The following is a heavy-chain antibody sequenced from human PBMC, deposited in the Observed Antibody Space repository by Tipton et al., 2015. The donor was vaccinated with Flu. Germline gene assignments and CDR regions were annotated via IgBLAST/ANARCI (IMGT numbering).Heavy chain of an antibody. V-gene: IGHV5-51*03. CDR1: GYTFSNDW. CDR3: ARRKGIASRDGMDV. CDR2: IYPGDSDT. J-gene: IGHJ6*02. Sequence: QLVQSGAEVKKAGESLKISCKGSGYTFSNDWIGWVRQRPGKGLEWMGIIYPGDSDTRYSPSFQGQVTISVDKSISTAYLQWSSLRASDTAMYYCARRKGIASRDGMDVWGQGTTVTVSS. D-gene: IGHD6-13*01.